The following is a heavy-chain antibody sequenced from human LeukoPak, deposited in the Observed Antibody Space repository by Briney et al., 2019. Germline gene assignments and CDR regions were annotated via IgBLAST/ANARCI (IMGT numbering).Heavy chain of an antibody. CDR3: AKGYDYVWGSYRPADY. D-gene: IGHD3-16*02. Sequence: PGGSLRLSCAASGFTFSSSAISWVRQAPGKGLEWVPYISSSGGSTYYADSVKGRFTISRDNSKNTLYLQMNSLRAEDTAVYYCAKGYDYVWGSYRPADYWGQGTLVTVSS. V-gene: IGHV3-23*01. CDR2: ISSSGGST. J-gene: IGHJ4*02. CDR1: GFTFSSSA.